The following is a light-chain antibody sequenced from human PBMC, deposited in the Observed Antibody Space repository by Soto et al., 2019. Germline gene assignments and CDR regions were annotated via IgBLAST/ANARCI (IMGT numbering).Light chain of an antibody. V-gene: IGLV2-11*01. CDR2: DVS. J-gene: IGLJ2*01. Sequence: QSALTQPRSVSGSPGQSVTISCTGTSSDVGAYNYVYWFQQHPGKAPKLMMSDVSKRPSGVPDRFSGSKSGTTASLTISGLQAEDEAYDYCCSYAGSYTLLFGGGTKLTVL. CDR3: CSYAGSYTLL. CDR1: SSDVGAYNY.